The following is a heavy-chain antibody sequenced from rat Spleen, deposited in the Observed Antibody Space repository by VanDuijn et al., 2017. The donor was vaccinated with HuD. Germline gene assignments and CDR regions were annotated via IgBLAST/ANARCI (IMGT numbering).Heavy chain of an antibody. J-gene: IGHJ3*01. CDR3: VNTYYGYWFGY. V-gene: IGHV5S10*01. Sequence: EVQLVESGGGLVQPGRSLKLSCAASGFTFSDYNMAWVRQAPKKGLEWVATIIYDGTRTFYRDSVQGRFTISRDNAKSTLYLQMDSLTSEDTATYYCVNTYYGYWFGYWGQGTLVTVSS. CDR2: IIYDGTRT. D-gene: IGHD1-9*01. CDR1: GFTFSDYN.